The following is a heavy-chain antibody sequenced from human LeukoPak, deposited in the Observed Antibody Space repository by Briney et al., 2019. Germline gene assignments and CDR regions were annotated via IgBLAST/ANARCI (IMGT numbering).Heavy chain of an antibody. J-gene: IGHJ5*02. CDR3: ARDPRYYDSSGLMS. CDR2: INHSGST. V-gene: IGHV4-34*09. Sequence: SETLSLTCAVYGGSFSGYYWSWIRQPPGKGLEWIGEINHSGSTYYNPSLKSRVTISVDTSKNQFSLKLSSVTAADTAVYYCARDPRYYDSSGLMSWGQGTLVTVSS. CDR1: GGSFSGYY. D-gene: IGHD3-22*01.